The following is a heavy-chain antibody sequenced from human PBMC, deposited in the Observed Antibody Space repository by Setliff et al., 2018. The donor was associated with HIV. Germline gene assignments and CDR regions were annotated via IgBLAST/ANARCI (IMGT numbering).Heavy chain of an antibody. Sequence: LSLTCTVSDGAISSWYWNWIRQPPGKGLEWIGNIFSGGSNQYNPSLESRVTISVDTSKNQFSLKLTSLTAADTAVYYCARRYGTAFDIWGQGTMVTVSS. CDR2: IFSGGSN. CDR1: DGAISSWY. D-gene: IGHD2-8*01. J-gene: IGHJ3*02. V-gene: IGHV4-4*09. CDR3: ARRYGTAFDI.